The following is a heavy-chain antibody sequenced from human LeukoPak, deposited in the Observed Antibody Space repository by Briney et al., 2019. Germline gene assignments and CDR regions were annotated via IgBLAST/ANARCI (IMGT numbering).Heavy chain of an antibody. CDR1: GGSVSSSSYY. D-gene: IGHD3-22*01. V-gene: IGHV4-39*07. CDR2: IYYRGST. Sequence: SETLSLTCTVSGGSVSSSSYYWGWIRQPPGKGLEWIGSIYYRGSTYYNPSLKSRVTISVDTSKNQFSLRLSSVTATDTAVYYCARGRDSRGYQFKGFDYWGQGTLVTVSS. CDR3: ARGRDSRGYQFKGFDY. J-gene: IGHJ4*02.